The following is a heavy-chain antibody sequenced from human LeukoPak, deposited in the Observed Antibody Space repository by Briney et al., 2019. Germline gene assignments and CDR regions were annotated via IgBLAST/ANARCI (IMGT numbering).Heavy chain of an antibody. Sequence: PGGSLRLSCAVSGFTSSFYGMSWVRQAPGKGLEWVSGISGSGGSTYYADSVKSRFTISRNNSKNMLYLQMNSLRAEDTAVYYCESHNYGKAYFDYWGQGSLVTVSS. J-gene: IGHJ4*02. CDR1: GFTSSFYG. D-gene: IGHD5-18*01. CDR3: ESHNYGKAYFDY. CDR2: ISGSGGST. V-gene: IGHV3-23*01.